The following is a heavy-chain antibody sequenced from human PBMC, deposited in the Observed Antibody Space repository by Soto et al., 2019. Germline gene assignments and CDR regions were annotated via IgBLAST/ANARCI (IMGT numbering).Heavy chain of an antibody. V-gene: IGHV3-48*02. D-gene: IGHD1-1*01. Sequence: EVQLVESGGGTVQPGGSLRLSCAASGFIITRYSMIWVRQAPGKGLEWLSYINDIRDYIHYADSVKGRFTISRDNAKNSWYLQMNSLKDEDPAVYYCARDAPTTFGVDVWGQGTTVTVSS. CDR3: ARDAPTTFGVDV. CDR2: INDIRDYI. CDR1: GFIITRYS. J-gene: IGHJ6*02.